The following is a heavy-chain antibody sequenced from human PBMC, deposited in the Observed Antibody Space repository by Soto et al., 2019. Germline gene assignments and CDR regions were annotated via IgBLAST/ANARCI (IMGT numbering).Heavy chain of an antibody. CDR2: INHSGST. J-gene: IGHJ4*02. V-gene: IGHV4-34*01. CDR1: GGSFSGYY. Sequence: SETLSLTCAVYGGSFSGYYWSWIRQPPGKGLEWSGEINHSGSTNYNPSLKSRVTISVDTSKNQFSLKLSSVTAADTAVYYCGRGGGRCSGGSCYDDYWGQGTLVTVTS. CDR3: GRGGGRCSGGSCYDDY. D-gene: IGHD2-15*01.